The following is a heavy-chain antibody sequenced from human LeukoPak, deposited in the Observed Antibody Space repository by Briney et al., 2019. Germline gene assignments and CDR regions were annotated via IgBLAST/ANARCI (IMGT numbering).Heavy chain of an antibody. CDR3: AKENFGANYFDY. J-gene: IGHJ4*02. Sequence: PGGSLRLSCAASDFSFITYAMSWVRQAPGKGLEWVSTISGGGDATYYADSVKGRFTISRDNSKNTLYLQMNSLRVEDTAVYYCAKENFGANYFDYWGQGSLVTVS. CDR2: ISGGGDAT. V-gene: IGHV3-23*01. D-gene: IGHD4-17*01. CDR1: DFSFITYA.